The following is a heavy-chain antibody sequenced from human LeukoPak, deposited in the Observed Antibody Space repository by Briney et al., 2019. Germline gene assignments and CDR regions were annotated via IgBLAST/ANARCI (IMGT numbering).Heavy chain of an antibody. V-gene: IGHV5-51*01. CDR3: ARFKGSYYFSFDY. CDR2: IYPGDSDT. J-gene: IGHJ4*02. Sequence: RGESLKISCKGSGYSFTSYWIGWVRQMPGKGLELVGIIYPGDSDTRYSPSFQGQVTISADKSISTAYLQWSSLKASDTAMYYCARFKGSYYFSFDYWGQGTLVTVSS. CDR1: GYSFTSYW. D-gene: IGHD1-26*01.